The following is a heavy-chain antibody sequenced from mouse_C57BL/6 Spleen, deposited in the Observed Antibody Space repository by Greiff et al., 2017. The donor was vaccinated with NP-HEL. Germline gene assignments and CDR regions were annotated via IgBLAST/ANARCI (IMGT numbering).Heavy chain of an antibody. J-gene: IGHJ1*03. D-gene: IGHD1-1*01. CDR1: GYTFTSYW. CDR3: ARYCYGSSPWYFDV. V-gene: IGHV1-64*01. CDR2: IHPNSGST. Sequence: VQLQQPGAELVKPGASVKLSCKASGYTFTSYWMHWVKQRPGQGLEWIGMIHPNSGSTNYNEKFKSKATLTVDKSSSTAYMQLSSLTSEDSAVYYCARYCYGSSPWYFDVWGTGTTVTVSS.